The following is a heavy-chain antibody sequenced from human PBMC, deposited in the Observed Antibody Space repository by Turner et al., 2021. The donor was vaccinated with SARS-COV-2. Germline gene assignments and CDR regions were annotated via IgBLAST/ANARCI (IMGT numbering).Heavy chain of an antibody. CDR1: GDSISGYY. CDR2: MYTSGST. CDR3: ARSGTGRYFDWLLLIDY. Sequence: QVQLQESGPGLLKPSQTLSLTCTVSGDSISGYYWSWIRQPAGKGLEWIGRMYTSGSTNYNPTLKSRVTMSIDSSKNQFNLKLNSVTAADTAMYYCARSGTGRYFDWLLLIDYWGQGTLVTVSS. J-gene: IGHJ4*02. V-gene: IGHV4-4*07. D-gene: IGHD3-9*01.